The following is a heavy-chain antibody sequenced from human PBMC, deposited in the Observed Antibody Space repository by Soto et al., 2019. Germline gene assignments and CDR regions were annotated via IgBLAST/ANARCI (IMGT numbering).Heavy chain of an antibody. J-gene: IGHJ3*02. D-gene: IGHD1-1*01. V-gene: IGHV5-51*01. CDR1: GYSFTSYW. CDR3: ARQAPTGWTDAVDI. CDR2: IYPGDSDI. Sequence: EVQLAQSGAEVKKPGESLKISCKGSGYSFTSYWIGWVRQIPGKGLEWMALIYPGDSDIRYNPSFEGQVTISASKSIRTAYLQWNALKASDTAMYYWARQAPTGWTDAVDIWGQGTMVSVSS.